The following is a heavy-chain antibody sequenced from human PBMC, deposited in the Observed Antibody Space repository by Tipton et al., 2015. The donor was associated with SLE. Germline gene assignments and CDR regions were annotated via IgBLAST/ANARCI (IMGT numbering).Heavy chain of an antibody. CDR2: IYYSGST. CDR1: GGSFSDYY. V-gene: IGHV4-59*08. J-gene: IGHJ4*02. D-gene: IGHD6-13*01. CDR3: ARLSLDSRGGGFYFDS. Sequence: TLSLTCALSGGSFSDYYWNWIRQPPGKGLEWIGYIYYSGSTYYNPSLKSRLTISVDTSKNQFSLKLSSVIAADTAVFYCARLSLDSRGGGFYFDSWGQGTLVTVSS.